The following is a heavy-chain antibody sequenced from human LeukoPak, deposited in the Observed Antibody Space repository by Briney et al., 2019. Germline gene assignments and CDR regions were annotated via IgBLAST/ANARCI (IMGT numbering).Heavy chain of an antibody. CDR3: ARHANGDYVAFDY. Sequence: SETLSLTCTVSGGSISKSSYYWGWIRQPPGKGLEWIGSIYYSGITYYNPSLKSRVTISVDTSNNQFSLKLSSVTAADTAVYYCARHANGDYVAFDYWGQGTLVTVSS. V-gene: IGHV4-39*01. CDR1: GGSISKSSYY. J-gene: IGHJ4*02. CDR2: IYYSGIT. D-gene: IGHD4-17*01.